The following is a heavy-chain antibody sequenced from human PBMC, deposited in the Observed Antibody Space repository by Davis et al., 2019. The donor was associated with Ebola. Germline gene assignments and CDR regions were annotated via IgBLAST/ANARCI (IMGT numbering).Heavy chain of an antibody. V-gene: IGHV3-7*01. CDR2: IKQDGSEK. D-gene: IGHD1-26*01. Sequence: GESLKISCTASGFPFSTYAMSWVRQAPGKGLEWVASIKQDGSEKYYVDSVKGRCTISRDNAKNSLYLQMNSLRAEDTAVYYCARERYSGSYYGNLDYWGQGTLVTVSS. J-gene: IGHJ4*02. CDR3: ARERYSGSYYGNLDY. CDR1: GFPFSTYA.